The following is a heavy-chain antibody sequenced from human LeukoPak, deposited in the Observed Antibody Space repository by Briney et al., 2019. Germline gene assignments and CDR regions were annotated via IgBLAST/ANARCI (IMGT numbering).Heavy chain of an antibody. CDR3: ATGGGEGMGAYYWYFDL. D-gene: IGHD1-26*01. Sequence: ASVKVSCKASGYTFTGYYMHWVRQAPGQGLEWMGWINPNSGGTNYAQKLQGRVTMTEDTSTDTAYMELSSLRSDDTAVYYCATGGGEGMGAYYWYFDLWGRGTLVTVSS. CDR1: GYTFTGYY. CDR2: INPNSGGT. J-gene: IGHJ2*01. V-gene: IGHV1-2*02.